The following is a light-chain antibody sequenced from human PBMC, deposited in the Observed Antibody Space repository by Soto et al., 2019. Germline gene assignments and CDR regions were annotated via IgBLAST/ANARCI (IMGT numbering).Light chain of an antibody. Sequence: QSVLTQSPSASASLGASVKLTCTLSSGHSSYAIAWHQQQPEKGPRYLMKLNSDGSHSKGDGIPDRFSGSSSGAERYLTISSLQSEDEADYYCQTGGTHVVFGGGTKVTVL. CDR1: SGHSSYA. J-gene: IGLJ2*01. V-gene: IGLV4-69*01. CDR3: QTGGTHVV. CDR2: LNSDGSH.